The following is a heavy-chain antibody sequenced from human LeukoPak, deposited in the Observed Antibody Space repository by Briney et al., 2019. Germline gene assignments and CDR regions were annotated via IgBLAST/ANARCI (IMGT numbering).Heavy chain of an antibody. Sequence: GGSLRLSCTTSGFNFDDATMHWFRQTPEKGLEGVGFIRSKAFGGTTENGASVRGRFSISRDDSKSIAYLQMNSLKTEDTALYYCASERFNGFSNGYAGVFDYWGQGTLVTVSS. V-gene: IGHV3-49*03. CDR2: IRSKAFGGTT. CDR1: GFNFDDAT. J-gene: IGHJ4*02. CDR3: ASERFNGFSNGYAGVFDY. D-gene: IGHD3-3*01.